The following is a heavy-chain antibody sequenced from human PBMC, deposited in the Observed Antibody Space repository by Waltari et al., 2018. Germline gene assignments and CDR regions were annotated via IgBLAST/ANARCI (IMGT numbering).Heavy chain of an antibody. Sequence: QVQLQESGPGLVKPSQTLSLTCTVSGGSISSGSYYWSWIRQPAGKGLEWIGYIYTSGSTNYNPSLKSRGTISVDTSKNQFSLKLSSVTAADTAVYYWARTFWGGGYFDYWGQGTLVTVSS. V-gene: IGHV4-61*09. CDR1: GGSISSGSYY. CDR2: IYTSGST. D-gene: IGHD3-16*01. CDR3: ARTFWGGGYFDY. J-gene: IGHJ4*02.